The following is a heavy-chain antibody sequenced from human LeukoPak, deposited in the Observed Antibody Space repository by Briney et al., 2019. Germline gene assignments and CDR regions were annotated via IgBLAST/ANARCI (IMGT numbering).Heavy chain of an antibody. V-gene: IGHV3-23*01. J-gene: IGHJ5*02. CDR3: AKDRAIFGVVIPFDP. CDR2: ISGSGGST. Sequence: GGSLRLSCAASGFTFSSYAMSCVRQAPGKGLEWVSDISGSGGSTYYADSVKGRFTISRDNSKNTLYLQMNSLRAEDTAVYYCAKDRAIFGVVIPFDPWGQGTLVTVSS. CDR1: GFTFSSYA. D-gene: IGHD3-3*01.